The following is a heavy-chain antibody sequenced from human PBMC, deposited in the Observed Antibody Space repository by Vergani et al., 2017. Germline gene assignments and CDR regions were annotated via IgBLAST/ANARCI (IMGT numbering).Heavy chain of an antibody. CDR1: GFTFSSYG. Sequence: QVQLVESGGGVVQPGRSLRLSCAASGFTFSSYGMHWVRQAPGKGLEWVAVISYDGSNKYYADSVKGRFTISRDNSKNTLYLQMNSLRAEDTAVYYCAKDRPNKDESIVGQGYGMDVWGQGTTVTVSS. CDR2: ISYDGSNK. CDR3: AKDRPNKDESIVGQGYGMDV. J-gene: IGHJ6*02. V-gene: IGHV3-30*18. D-gene: IGHD1-26*01.